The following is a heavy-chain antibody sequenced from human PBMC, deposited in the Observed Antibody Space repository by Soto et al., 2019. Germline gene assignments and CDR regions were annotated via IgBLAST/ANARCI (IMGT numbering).Heavy chain of an antibody. V-gene: IGHV1-46*01. Sequence: QVQLVQSGAEVKKPGASVKVSCKASGYTFTSYYMHWVRQAPEQGLEWMGIINPSGGSTSYAQKFQGRVTMTRDTSTSTVYMELSSLRSEDTAVYYCARAEMATITFDYWGQGTLVTVSS. CDR3: ARAEMATITFDY. CDR1: GYTFTSYY. J-gene: IGHJ4*02. CDR2: INPSGGST. D-gene: IGHD4-4*01.